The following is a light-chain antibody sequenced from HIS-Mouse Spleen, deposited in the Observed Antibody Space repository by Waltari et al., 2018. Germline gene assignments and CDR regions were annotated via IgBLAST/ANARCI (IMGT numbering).Light chain of an antibody. V-gene: IGKV3-15*01. CDR1: QGVSSN. J-gene: IGKJ2*01. CDR2: GAS. Sequence: EIVMTQSPATLSVSPGERATLSCRASQGVSSNLAWYQQKPGQAPRLLIYGASTRATGIPARFSGSGSGTEFTLTISSLQSEDFAVYYCQQYNNWPPVYTFGQGTKLEIK. CDR3: QQYNNWPPVYT.